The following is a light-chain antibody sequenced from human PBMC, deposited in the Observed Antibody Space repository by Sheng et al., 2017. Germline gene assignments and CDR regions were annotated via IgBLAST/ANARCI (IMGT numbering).Light chain of an antibody. Sequence: EIVLTQSPGTLSLSPGERATLSCRASQSVSSRYIAWYQXKPGQAPRLLIYGASNRATGIPDRFSGSGSGTGFTLTINRLEPEDFAVYFCQQYLSSPRTFGQGTKVEI. CDR3: QQYLSSPRT. CDR1: QSVSSRY. V-gene: IGKV3-20*01. J-gene: IGKJ1*01. CDR2: GAS.